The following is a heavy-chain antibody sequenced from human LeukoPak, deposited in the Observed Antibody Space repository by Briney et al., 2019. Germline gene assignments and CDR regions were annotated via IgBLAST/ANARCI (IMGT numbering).Heavy chain of an antibody. J-gene: IGHJ5*02. Sequence: PSETLSLTCTVSGGSISSGSYYWGWTRQPPGKGLEWIGSIYYSGSTYYNPSLKSRVTISVDTSKNQFSLKLSSVTAADTAVYYCARDLHYYDILTGYGNWFDPWGQGTLVTVSS. CDR2: IYYSGST. V-gene: IGHV4-39*07. D-gene: IGHD3-9*01. CDR3: ARDLHYYDILTGYGNWFDP. CDR1: GGSISSGSYY.